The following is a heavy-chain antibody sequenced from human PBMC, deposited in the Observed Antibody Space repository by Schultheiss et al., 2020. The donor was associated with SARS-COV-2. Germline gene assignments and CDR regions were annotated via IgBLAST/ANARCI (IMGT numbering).Heavy chain of an antibody. CDR1: GFTFSNAW. Sequence: GESLKISCAASGFTFSNAWMSWVRQAPGKGLEWVSSISSSSSYIYYADSVKGRFTISRDDSKNTAYLQMNSLRAEDTAVYYCARQLPVGGDYLGFFGYWGQGTLVTVSS. CDR3: ARQLPVGGDYLGFFGY. V-gene: IGHV3-21*01. CDR2: ISSSSSYI. D-gene: IGHD2-21*02. J-gene: IGHJ4*02.